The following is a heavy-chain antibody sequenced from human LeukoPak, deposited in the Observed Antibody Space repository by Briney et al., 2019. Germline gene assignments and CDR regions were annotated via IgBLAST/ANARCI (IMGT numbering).Heavy chain of an antibody. CDR1: GGSISSYY. Sequence: SETLSLTCTVSGGSISSYYWSWIRQPPGKGLEWIGYIYYSGSTNYNPSLKSRVTISVDTSKNQFPLKLSSVTAADTAVYYCARSGLGSSWESTNFDYWGQGTLVTVSS. J-gene: IGHJ4*02. CDR3: ARSGLGSSWESTNFDY. V-gene: IGHV4-59*01. D-gene: IGHD6-13*01. CDR2: IYYSGST.